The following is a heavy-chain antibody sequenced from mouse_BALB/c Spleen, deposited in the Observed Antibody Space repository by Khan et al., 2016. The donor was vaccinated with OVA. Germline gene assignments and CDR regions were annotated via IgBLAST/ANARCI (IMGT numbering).Heavy chain of an antibody. Sequence: QVQLKESGAELARPGASVKLSCKASGYTFTSYWMQWVKQRPGQGLEWIGAIYPGIGDTRYTQKFRGKATLTADKSSTTAYMQRSSLASDDSSVYYCARTGGTYDGYFGYFDVWGAGTTVTVSS. CDR1: GYTFTSYW. CDR3: ARTGGTYDGYFGYFDV. V-gene: IGHV1-87*01. J-gene: IGHJ1*01. CDR2: IYPGIGDT. D-gene: IGHD2-3*01.